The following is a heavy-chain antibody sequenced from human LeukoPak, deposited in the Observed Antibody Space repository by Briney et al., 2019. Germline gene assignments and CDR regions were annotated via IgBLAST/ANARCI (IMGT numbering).Heavy chain of an antibody. CDR1: GGSISSGDYY. CDR3: ARGPIVGATQGWFDP. D-gene: IGHD1-26*01. V-gene: IGHV4-30-4*01. Sequence: SQTLSLTCTVSGGSISSGDYYWSWIRQPPGKGLEWIGYIYYSGSTYYNPSLKSRVTISVDTSKNQFSLKLSSVTAADTAVYYCARGPIVGATQGWFDPWGQGTLVTVSP. CDR2: IYYSGST. J-gene: IGHJ5*02.